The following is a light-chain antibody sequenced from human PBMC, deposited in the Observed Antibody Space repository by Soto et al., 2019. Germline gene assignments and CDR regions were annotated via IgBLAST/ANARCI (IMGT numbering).Light chain of an antibody. CDR1: KSISSW. CDR3: QHYNSYSPYT. Sequence: DIPMTQSPSTLSASLGDRVTITCRASKSISSWLAWYQQKPGKAPKLLIYEAVSLESGVPSRFSGSGSGTDFTLTISSLQPDDFSTYHCQHYNSYSPYTLGQGTKLESK. V-gene: IGKV1-5*01. J-gene: IGKJ2*01. CDR2: EAV.